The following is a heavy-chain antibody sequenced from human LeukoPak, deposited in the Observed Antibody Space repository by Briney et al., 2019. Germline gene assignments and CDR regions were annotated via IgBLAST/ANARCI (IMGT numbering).Heavy chain of an antibody. D-gene: IGHD3-22*01. CDR2: IIPIFGTA. Sequence: SVKVSCKASGYTFTSYGISWVRQAPGQGLEWMGGIIPIFGTANYAQNFQGRVTITADESTSTAYMELSSLRSEDTAVYYCATGSLSDTSGHYFDYWGQGTLVTVSS. CDR3: ATGSLSDTSGHYFDY. CDR1: GYTFTSYG. V-gene: IGHV1-69*13. J-gene: IGHJ4*02.